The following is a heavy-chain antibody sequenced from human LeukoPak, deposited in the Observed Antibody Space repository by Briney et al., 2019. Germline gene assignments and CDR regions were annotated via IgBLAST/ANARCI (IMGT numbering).Heavy chain of an antibody. CDR1: GYSFTSYW. D-gene: IGHD6-19*01. V-gene: IGHV5-51*01. CDR2: IYPGDSDT. CDR3: ARSAVAGTFLIWFDP. J-gene: IGHJ5*02. Sequence: GESLKISCKGSGYSFTSYWIGWVRQMPGKGLEGMGIIYPGDSDTRYSPSFQGQVTISADKSISTTYLQWSSLKASDTAMYYCARSAVAGTFLIWFDPWGQGTLVTVSS.